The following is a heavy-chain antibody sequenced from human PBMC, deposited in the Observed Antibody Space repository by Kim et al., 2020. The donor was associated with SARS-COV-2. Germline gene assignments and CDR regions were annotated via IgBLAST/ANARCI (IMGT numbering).Heavy chain of an antibody. CDR2: ISSSSSYT. Sequence: GGSLRLSCAASGFTFSDYYMSWIRQAPGKGLEWVSYISSSSSYTNYADSGKGRFTISRDNAKNSLYLQMNSLRAEDTAVYYCARGEQWLADYFDYWGQGTLVTVSS. CDR3: ARGEQWLADYFDY. D-gene: IGHD6-19*01. CDR1: GFTFSDYY. V-gene: IGHV3-11*05. J-gene: IGHJ4*02.